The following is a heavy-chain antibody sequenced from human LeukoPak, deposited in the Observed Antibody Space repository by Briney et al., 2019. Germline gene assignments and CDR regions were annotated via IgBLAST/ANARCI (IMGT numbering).Heavy chain of an antibody. CDR3: TRLAVGYDFWSGSG. Sequence: PGGSLRLSCAASGFTFSGSATHWVRQASGKGLEWVGRIRSKANSYATAYAASVKGRFTISRDDSKNTAYLQMNSLKTEDTAVYYCTRLAVGYDFWSGSGWGQGTLVTVSS. CDR1: GFTFSGSA. J-gene: IGHJ4*02. D-gene: IGHD3-3*01. CDR2: IRSKANSYAT. V-gene: IGHV3-73*01.